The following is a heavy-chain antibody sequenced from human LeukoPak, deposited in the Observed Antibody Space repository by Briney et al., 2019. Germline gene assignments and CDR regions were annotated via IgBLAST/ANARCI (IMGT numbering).Heavy chain of an antibody. CDR1: GFTVSSNY. J-gene: IGHJ4*02. V-gene: IGHV3-53*05. Sequence: GGSLRLSCAASGFTVSSNYMTWVRQAPGKGLEWVSAIYSGGSTYYADSVKGRFTISRDNSKNTLYLQMNSLRAEDTAVYYCARDKGSSYLSSFDYWGQGTLVTVSS. CDR3: ARDKGSSYLSSFDY. CDR2: IYSGGST. D-gene: IGHD6-6*01.